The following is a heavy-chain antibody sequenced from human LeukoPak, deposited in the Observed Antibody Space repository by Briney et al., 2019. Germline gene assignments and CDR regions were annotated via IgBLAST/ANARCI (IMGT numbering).Heavy chain of an antibody. CDR3: VRLSRGAMNYYMDV. V-gene: IGHV3-72*01. Sequence: AGGSLRLSCAASGFTISDHYMDWVRQAPGKGLEWVGRSRNKANSYSTTFGKSVKGRLTISRDESENSLYLQLNSLKTEDTGVYYCVRLSRGAMNYYMDVWGKGTTVTISS. CDR2: SRNKANSYST. J-gene: IGHJ6*03. CDR1: GFTISDHY. D-gene: IGHD3-10*01.